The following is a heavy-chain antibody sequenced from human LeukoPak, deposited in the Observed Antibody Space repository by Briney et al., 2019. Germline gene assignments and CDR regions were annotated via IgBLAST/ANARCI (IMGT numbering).Heavy chain of an antibody. J-gene: IGHJ6*02. CDR1: GFIFSNYW. V-gene: IGHV3-7*01. CDR3: AKDVYFFDIVVVPAALYYYYYGMDV. Sequence: GGSLRLSCAASGFIFSNYWMSWVRQAPGKGLEWVANIKQDGSEKYYVDSVKGRFTISRDNAKNSVYMQMNSLRAEDTAVYYCAKDVYFFDIVVVPAALYYYYYGMDVWGQGTTVTVSS. D-gene: IGHD2-2*01. CDR2: IKQDGSEK.